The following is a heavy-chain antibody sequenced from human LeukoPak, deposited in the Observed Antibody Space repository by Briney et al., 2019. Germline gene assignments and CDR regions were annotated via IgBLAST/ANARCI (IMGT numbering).Heavy chain of an antibody. V-gene: IGHV1-2*02. CDR1: GYNFTFYY. CDR2: INPYNGGT. J-gene: IGHJ3*02. CDR3: ATRVREYSGTYDAFDI. D-gene: IGHD1-26*01. Sequence: WASVTVSCKSSGYNFTFYYMHSLRQAPGQELDWMGLINPYNGGTKYAQRFQERVTMTRDRSINTAYMELSRLRSDDTAVYYCATRVREYSGTYDAFDIWGQGTMVSVSS.